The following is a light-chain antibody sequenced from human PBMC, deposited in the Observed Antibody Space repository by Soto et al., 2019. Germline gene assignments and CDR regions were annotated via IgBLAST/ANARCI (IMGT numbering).Light chain of an antibody. CDR3: QQYNNWPPIT. J-gene: IGKJ5*01. Sequence: EIVLTQSPGTLSLSSGERATLSCRASQSVTSNSLAWYQQRPGQAPRLLIYGTSTRATGIPARFSGSGSGTEFTLTISSLQSEDFAVYYCQQYNNWPPITFGQGTRLEIK. CDR2: GTS. V-gene: IGKV3D-15*01. CDR1: QSVTSN.